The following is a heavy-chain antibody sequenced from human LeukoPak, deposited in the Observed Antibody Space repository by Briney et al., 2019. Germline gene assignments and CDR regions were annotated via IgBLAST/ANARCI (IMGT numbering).Heavy chain of an antibody. Sequence: PGGSLRLSCAASGFTVSSNYMSWVRQAPGKGLEWVSLLYSSGVTYYAESVKGRFTISRDNSKNTLYLQMYSLRAEDTAVYYCASRDKGYYYGMDVWGQGTTVTVSS. J-gene: IGHJ6*02. CDR3: ASRDKGYYYGMDV. V-gene: IGHV3-66*01. CDR1: GFTVSSNY. D-gene: IGHD5-24*01. CDR2: LYSSGVT.